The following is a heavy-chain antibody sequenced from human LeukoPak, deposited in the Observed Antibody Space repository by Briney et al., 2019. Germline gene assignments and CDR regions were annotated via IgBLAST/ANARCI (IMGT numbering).Heavy chain of an antibody. V-gene: IGHV3-66*02. Sequence: GGSLILSCAVSGITVTANDMTWVRQAPGKGLEWVSVIYIDGSKYYADSVKGRFTISRDTSTNTVFLQMNSLRPEDTAVYYCARLHYYYMDIWGTGTTVTVS. CDR1: GITVTAND. CDR3: ARLHYYYMDI. CDR2: IYIDGSK. J-gene: IGHJ6*03.